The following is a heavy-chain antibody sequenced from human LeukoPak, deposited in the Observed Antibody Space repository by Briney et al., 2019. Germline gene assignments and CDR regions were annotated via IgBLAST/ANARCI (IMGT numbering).Heavy chain of an antibody. CDR1: EFTFSGYS. CDR2: ISSTSTYI. Sequence: GGSLRLSCAASEFTFSGYSTNWVRQAPGKELEWLSSISSTSTYIYYADSVKGRFTISRDNAKNSLFLQMNSLRAEDTAVYFCARDPGYCNTIRSYHDAFAIWGQGTMVTVSS. CDR3: ARDPGYCNTIRSYHDAFAI. J-gene: IGHJ3*02. V-gene: IGHV3-21*01. D-gene: IGHD2-2*01.